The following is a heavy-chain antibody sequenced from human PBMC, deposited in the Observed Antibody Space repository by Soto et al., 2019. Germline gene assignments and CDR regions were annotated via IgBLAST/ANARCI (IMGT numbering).Heavy chain of an antibody. Sequence: EVQLLESGGGLVQPGGSLRLSCAASGFTFSDYGMSWVRQAPGKGLEWVSALGSRGGIPYYADSVKGRFTISRDDSKDTLYLQMNSLRADDTAVYCCAKYYLPLPVNRWFDPWGQGTLVTVSS. CDR2: LGSRGGIP. D-gene: IGHD3-10*01. CDR3: AKYYLPLPVNRWFDP. V-gene: IGHV3-23*01. J-gene: IGHJ5*02. CDR1: GFTFSDYG.